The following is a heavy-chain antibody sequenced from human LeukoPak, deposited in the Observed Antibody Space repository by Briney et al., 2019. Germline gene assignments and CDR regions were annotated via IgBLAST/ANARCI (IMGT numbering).Heavy chain of an antibody. CDR1: GGSISGYY. CDR3: ARHGYSSSDY. CDR2: IYYSGST. Sequence: SETLSLTCTVSGGSISGYYWSWIRQPPGKGLEWIGYIYYSGSTNYNPSLKSRVTISVDTSKNQFSLKLSSVTAADTAVYYCARHGYSSSDYWGQGTLVTVSS. V-gene: IGHV4-59*08. J-gene: IGHJ4*02. D-gene: IGHD6-13*01.